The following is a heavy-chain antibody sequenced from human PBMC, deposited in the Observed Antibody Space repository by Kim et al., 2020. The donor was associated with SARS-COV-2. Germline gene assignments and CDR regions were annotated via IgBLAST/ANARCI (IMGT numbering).Heavy chain of an antibody. J-gene: IGHJ4*02. D-gene: IGHD3-10*01. CDR1: GGSISSSSYY. V-gene: IGHV4-39*01. Sequence: SETLSLTCTVSGGSISSSSYYWGWIRQPPGKGLEWIGSIYYSGSTYYNPSLKSRVTISVDTSKNQFSLKLSSVTAADTAVYYCARYGGTYYYGSGSYLEIWGQGTLVTVSS. CDR2: IYYSGST. CDR3: ARYGGTYYYGSGSYLEI.